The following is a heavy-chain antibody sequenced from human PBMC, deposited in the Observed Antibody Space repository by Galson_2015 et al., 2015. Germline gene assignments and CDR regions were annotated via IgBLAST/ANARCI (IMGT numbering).Heavy chain of an antibody. CDR2: ISYDGSNK. Sequence: SLRLSCAAPGFTFSSYAMHWVRQAPGKGLEWVAVISYDGSNKYYADSVKGRFTISRDNSKNTLYLQMNSLRAEDTAVYYCASSTVTIPDSWGQGTMVTVSS. J-gene: IGHJ3*01. CDR3: ASSTVTIPDS. D-gene: IGHD4-17*01. V-gene: IGHV3-30*17. CDR1: GFTFSSYA.